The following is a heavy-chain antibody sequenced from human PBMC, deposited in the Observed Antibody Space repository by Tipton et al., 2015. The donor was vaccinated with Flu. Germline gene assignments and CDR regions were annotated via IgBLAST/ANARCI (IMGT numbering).Heavy chain of an antibody. Sequence: LRLSCTVSGGSISTSYWSWIRQPAGKGLEWIGRISISGSTNYNASLESRVTLSRDTSKNHISLRLTSATAADTALYYCARDLRGYSGYTGGDAFDMWGRGIMVFVSS. J-gene: IGHJ3*02. CDR2: ISISGST. V-gene: IGHV4-4*07. CDR1: GGSISTSY. D-gene: IGHD5-12*01. CDR3: ARDLRGYSGYTGGDAFDM.